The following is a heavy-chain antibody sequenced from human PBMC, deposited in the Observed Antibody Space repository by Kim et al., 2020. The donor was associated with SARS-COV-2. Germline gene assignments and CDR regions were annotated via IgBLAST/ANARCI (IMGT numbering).Heavy chain of an antibody. D-gene: IGHD3-10*01. CDR1: GFTFSSYG. J-gene: IGHJ4*02. CDR2: IWYDGSNK. Sequence: GGSLRLSCAASGFTFSSYGMHWVRQAPGKGLEWVAVIWYDGSNKYYAYSVKGRFTISRNNSKNTLYLQMNSLRAEDTAVYYCARGNYYGSGSSAFYEDYFDYWGQGTLVTGSS. CDR3: ARGNYYGSGSSAFYEDYFDY. V-gene: IGHV3-33*01.